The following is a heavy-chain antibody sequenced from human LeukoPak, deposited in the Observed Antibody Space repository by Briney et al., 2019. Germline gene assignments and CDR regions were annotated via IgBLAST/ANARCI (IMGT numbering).Heavy chain of an antibody. CDR3: ARQQWLGGVDY. CDR1: GFTFTSYW. Sequence: PGGSLRLSCAASGFTFTSYWMHWVRQAPGKGLVWVSGLDSDGSSTSYVASVKGRFIIARDNAKNTLYLQMNSLRAEDTAVYYCARQQWLGGVDYWGQGTLVTVSS. J-gene: IGHJ4*02. D-gene: IGHD6-19*01. CDR2: LDSDGSST. V-gene: IGHV3-74*01.